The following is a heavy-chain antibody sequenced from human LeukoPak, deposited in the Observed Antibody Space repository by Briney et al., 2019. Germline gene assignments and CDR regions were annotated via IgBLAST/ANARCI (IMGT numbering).Heavy chain of an antibody. V-gene: IGHV3-9*01. CDR1: GFTFSSYG. J-gene: IGHJ3*02. D-gene: IGHD3-22*01. Sequence: GGSLRLSCAASGFTFSSYGMSWVRQAPGKGLEWVSGISWNSGSIGYADSVKGRFTISRDNAKNSLYLQMNSLRAEDTALYYCAKDIGSYYYDSSGFGAFDIWGQGTMVTVSS. CDR3: AKDIGSYYYDSSGFGAFDI. CDR2: ISWNSGSI.